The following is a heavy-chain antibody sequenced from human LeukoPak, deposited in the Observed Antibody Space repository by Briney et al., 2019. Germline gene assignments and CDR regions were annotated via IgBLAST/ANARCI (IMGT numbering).Heavy chain of an antibody. J-gene: IGHJ4*02. CDR3: ARDRWAHCSGGSCYKLFDY. Sequence: EASVKVSCKASGYTFTSYGISWVRQAPGQGLEWRGWIGAYNGNTNYAQKLQGRVTMTTDTSTSTAYMELRSLRSDDTAVYYCARDRWAHCSGGSCYKLFDYWGQGTLVTVSS. V-gene: IGHV1-18*01. D-gene: IGHD2-15*01. CDR2: IGAYNGNT. CDR1: GYTFTSYG.